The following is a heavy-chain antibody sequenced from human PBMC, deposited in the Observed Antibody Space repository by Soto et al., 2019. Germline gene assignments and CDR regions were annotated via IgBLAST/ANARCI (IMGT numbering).Heavy chain of an antibody. CDR1: CGSFNGYY. CDR2: INHSGST. J-gene: IGHJ4*02. Sequence: QVQLQQWGAGLLKPAETLSLTCDVYCGSFNGYYWTWIRQHPGKGLEWIGEINHSGSTHYNPSLMSRVTISVYTSEKHLSLKLSSVTAADTAVCYGVAGGWSFDYWGQGTLVTVSS. CDR3: VAGGWSFDY. D-gene: IGHD6-19*01. V-gene: IGHV4-34*01.